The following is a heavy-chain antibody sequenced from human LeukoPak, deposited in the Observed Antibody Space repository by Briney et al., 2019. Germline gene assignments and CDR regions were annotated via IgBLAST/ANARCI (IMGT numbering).Heavy chain of an antibody. CDR2: ISSSGSTI. CDR3: ARLDRADYSTSPVPYYNYYMNA. CDR1: GFTFSSYE. Sequence: GGSLRLSCAASGFTFSSYEMNWVRQAPGKGLEWVSYISSSGSTIYYADSVKGRFTISRDNAKNSLYLQMNSLRAEDTAVYYCARLDRADYSTSPVPYYNYYMNAWDKGTTVIVSS. D-gene: IGHD6-13*01. V-gene: IGHV3-48*03. J-gene: IGHJ6*03.